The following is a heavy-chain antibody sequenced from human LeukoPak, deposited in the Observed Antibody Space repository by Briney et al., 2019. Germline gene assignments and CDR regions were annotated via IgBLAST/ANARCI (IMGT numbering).Heavy chain of an antibody. Sequence: ASVKVSCKASGYTFSSYGISWVRQAPGKGLEWMGGFDPEDGETIYAQKFQGRVTMTEDTSTDTAYMELSSLRSEDTAVYYCARDLYPLDYYYYYYMDVWGKGTTVTVSS. J-gene: IGHJ6*03. CDR2: FDPEDGET. V-gene: IGHV1-24*01. CDR1: GYTFSSYG. D-gene: IGHD2-2*01. CDR3: ARDLYPLDYYYYYYMDV.